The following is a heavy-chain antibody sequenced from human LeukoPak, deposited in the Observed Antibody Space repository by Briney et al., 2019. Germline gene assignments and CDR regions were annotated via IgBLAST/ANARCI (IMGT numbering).Heavy chain of an antibody. Sequence: SETLSLTCAVYGGSFSGYYWSWIRQPPGKGLEWIGEINHSGSTNYNPSLKSRVTISVDTSKNQFSLKLSSVTAADTVVYYCARGLLIAARPGWFDPWGQGTLVTVSS. CDR3: ARGLLIAARPGWFDP. CDR2: INHSGST. V-gene: IGHV4-34*01. CDR1: GGSFSGYY. D-gene: IGHD6-6*01. J-gene: IGHJ5*02.